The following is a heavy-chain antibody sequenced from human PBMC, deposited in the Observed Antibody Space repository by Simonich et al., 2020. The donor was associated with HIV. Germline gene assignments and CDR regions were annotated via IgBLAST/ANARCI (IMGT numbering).Heavy chain of an antibody. CDR2: MNSNGIRQ. Sequence: EVQLVESGGGLVQSGVSLRLSCAASGFTFSRYWMHWVRQVPGKGLVWWERMNSNGIRQTSADSVKGRFTISRDNAKSTLYLQMNRLRAEDTAVYYCARVGDSSGYRSDAFDIWGQGTTVTV. V-gene: IGHV3-74*01. CDR3: ARVGDSSGYRSDAFDI. D-gene: IGHD3-22*01. CDR1: GFTFSRYW. J-gene: IGHJ3*02.